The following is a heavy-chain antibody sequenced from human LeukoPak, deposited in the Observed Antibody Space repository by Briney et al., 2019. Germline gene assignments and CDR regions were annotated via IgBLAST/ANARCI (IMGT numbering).Heavy chain of an antibody. Sequence: GGSLRLSCAASGFTFSSYSMNWVRQAPGKGLEWVSSISSSSSYIYYADSVKGRFTISRDNAKNSLYLQMNSLRAEDTAVYYCAKVTQLRFLEWLFDYWGQGTLVTVSS. D-gene: IGHD3-3*01. CDR2: ISSSSSYI. CDR3: AKVTQLRFLEWLFDY. J-gene: IGHJ4*02. V-gene: IGHV3-21*01. CDR1: GFTFSSYS.